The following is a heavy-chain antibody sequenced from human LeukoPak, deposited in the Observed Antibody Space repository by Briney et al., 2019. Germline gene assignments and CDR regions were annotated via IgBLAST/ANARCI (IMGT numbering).Heavy chain of an antibody. CDR3: ARDLGPYYDFWSGYYPFDY. D-gene: IGHD3-3*01. Sequence: GGSLRLSCAASGFTFNTYWMNWVRQAPGKGLEWVANIKQDGSEKYYVDSVKGRFTISRDNAKNSLYLQMNSLRAEDTAVYYCARDLGPYYDFWSGYYPFDYWGQGTLVTVSS. V-gene: IGHV3-7*01. CDR1: GFTFNTYW. CDR2: IKQDGSEK. J-gene: IGHJ4*02.